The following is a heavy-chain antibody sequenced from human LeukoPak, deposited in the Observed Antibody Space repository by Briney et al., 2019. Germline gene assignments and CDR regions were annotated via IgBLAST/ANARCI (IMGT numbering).Heavy chain of an antibody. CDR1: GYTFTSYG. CDR2: ISAYNGNT. CDR3: ARAASKHIVVVPTY. Sequence: ASVKVSCKASGYTFTSYGISWVRQAPGQGLEWMGWISAYNGNTNYAQKLQGRVTMTTDTSTSTAYMELRSLRSDDTAVYYCARAASKHIVVVPTYWGQGTLVPVSS. D-gene: IGHD2-21*01. J-gene: IGHJ4*02. V-gene: IGHV1-18*01.